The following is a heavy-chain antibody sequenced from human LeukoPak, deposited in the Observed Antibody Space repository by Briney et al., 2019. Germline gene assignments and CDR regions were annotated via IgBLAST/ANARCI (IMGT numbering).Heavy chain of an antibody. V-gene: IGHV5-51*01. J-gene: IGHJ4*02. CDR2: IYPGDSDT. CDR3: ARAPARLRFLEWLLPADY. CDR1: GYSFTRNW. Sequence: GESLKISCKGFGYSFTRNWIGWVRQMPGKGLEWMGIIYPGDSDTRYSPSFQGQVTISADKSISTAYLQWSSLKASDTAMYYCARAPARLRFLEWLLPADYWGQGTLVTVSS. D-gene: IGHD3-3*01.